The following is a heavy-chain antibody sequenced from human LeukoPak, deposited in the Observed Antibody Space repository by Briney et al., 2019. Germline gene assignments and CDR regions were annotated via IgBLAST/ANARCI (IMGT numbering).Heavy chain of an antibody. CDR2: ITSSSSYT. J-gene: IGHJ6*03. CDR3: AKPATVASNYYYYMDV. D-gene: IGHD4-23*01. Sequence: GGSLRLSCAASGFTFSSYNMNWVRQAPGKGLEWVSSITSSSSYTFYADSVKGRFTISRDNAKNSLYLQMNSLRAEDTAIYYCAKPATVASNYYYYMDVWGKGTTVTISS. CDR1: GFTFSSYN. V-gene: IGHV3-21*01.